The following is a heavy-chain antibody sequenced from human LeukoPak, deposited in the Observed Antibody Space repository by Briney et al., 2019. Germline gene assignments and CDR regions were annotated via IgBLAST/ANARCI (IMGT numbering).Heavy chain of an antibody. Sequence: ASVKVSCKASGYTFTGYYMHWVRQAPGQGLEWMGWINPNSGGTNYAQKLQGRVTMTRDTTISTAYMELSRLRSDDTAVYYCARDPGGSYTIDYWGQGTLVTVSS. D-gene: IGHD1-26*01. J-gene: IGHJ4*02. CDR2: INPNSGGT. V-gene: IGHV1-2*02. CDR1: GYTFTGYY. CDR3: ARDPGGSYTIDY.